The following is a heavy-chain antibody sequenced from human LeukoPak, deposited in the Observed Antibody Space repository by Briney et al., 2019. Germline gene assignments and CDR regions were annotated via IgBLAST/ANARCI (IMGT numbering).Heavy chain of an antibody. J-gene: IGHJ6*02. CDR1: GFIFGDHA. D-gene: IGHD3-10*01. V-gene: IGHV3-49*04. CDR3: TRGPIDLWLHNGMDV. Sequence: PGGSMRLSSTAFGFIFGDHAMSWVRQAPGKGLEWVGFIRSKAYRGTTEYAASVKGRFTISRDDSIGIAHLQMNSLRTEDTAVYYCTRGPIDLWLHNGMDVWGQGTTVIVSS. CDR2: IRSKAYRGTT.